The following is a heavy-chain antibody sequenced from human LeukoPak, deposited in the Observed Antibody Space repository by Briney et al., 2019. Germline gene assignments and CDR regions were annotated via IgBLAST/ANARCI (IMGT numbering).Heavy chain of an antibody. CDR2: IYYSGST. J-gene: IGHJ4*02. CDR1: GGSISSYY. D-gene: IGHD6-13*01. V-gene: IGHV4-59*01. CDR3: ARGSSSSWYHSLYY. Sequence: PSETLSLTCTVSGGSISSYYWSWIRQPPGKGLEWIGYIYYSGSTNYNPSLKSQVTISVDTSKNQFSLKLSSVTAADTAMYYCARGSSSSWYHSLYYWGQGTLVTVSS.